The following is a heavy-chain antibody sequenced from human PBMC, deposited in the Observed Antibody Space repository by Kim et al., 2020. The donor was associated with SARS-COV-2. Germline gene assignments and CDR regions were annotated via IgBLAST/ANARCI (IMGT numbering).Heavy chain of an antibody. D-gene: IGHD1-26*01. Sequence: SETLSLTCAVYGGSFSGYYWSWIRQPPGKGLEWIGEINHSGSTNYNPSLKSRVTISVDTFKNQFSLKLSSVTAADTAVYYCARVDRELLYFDYWGQGTLVTVSS. CDR1: GGSFSGYY. V-gene: IGHV4-34*01. CDR2: INHSGST. J-gene: IGHJ4*02. CDR3: ARVDRELLYFDY.